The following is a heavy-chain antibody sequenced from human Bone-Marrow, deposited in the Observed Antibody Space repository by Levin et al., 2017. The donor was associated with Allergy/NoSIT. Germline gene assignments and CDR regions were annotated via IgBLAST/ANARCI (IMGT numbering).Heavy chain of an antibody. CDR3: AKDSRALGGLESLDF. D-gene: IGHD1-1*01. Sequence: GGSLRLSCAASGFMFEHYAMHWVRQVPGKGLEWVSLISWDGSFTSYGDSVKGRFTISRDNGRKSLSLQMDSLRAEDTAFYFCAKDSRALGGLESLDFWGQGTLVTVSS. J-gene: IGHJ4*02. CDR1: GFMFEHYA. V-gene: IGHV3-43D*04. CDR2: ISWDGSFT.